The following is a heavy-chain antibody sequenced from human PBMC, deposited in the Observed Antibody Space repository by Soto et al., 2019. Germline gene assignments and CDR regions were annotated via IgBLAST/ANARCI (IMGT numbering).Heavy chain of an antibody. D-gene: IGHD2-8*01. CDR2: INPSGGST. J-gene: IGHJ4*02. CDR1: GYTFTSYY. V-gene: IGHV1-46*01. CDR3: VRDLGYCTNGVCYYFDY. Sequence: ASVKVSCKASGYTFTSYYMHWVRQAPGQGLEWMGIINPSGGSTSYAQKFQGRVTMTRDTSTSTVYMELSSLRSEDTAVYYCVRDLGYCTNGVCYYFDYWGQGALVTVSS.